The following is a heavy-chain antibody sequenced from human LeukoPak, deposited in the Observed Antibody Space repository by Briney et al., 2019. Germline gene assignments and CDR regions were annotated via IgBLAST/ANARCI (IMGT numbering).Heavy chain of an antibody. CDR2: ISGSGGST. Sequence: PGGSLRLSCAASGFTFSSYAMSWVRQAPGKGLEWVSAISGSGGSTYYADSVKGRFTISRDNSKNTLYLQMNSLRAEDTAVYYCAKARGYSYGSGGDWFDPWGQGTLVTVSS. J-gene: IGHJ5*02. D-gene: IGHD5-18*01. CDR3: AKARGYSYGSGGDWFDP. V-gene: IGHV3-23*01. CDR1: GFTFSSYA.